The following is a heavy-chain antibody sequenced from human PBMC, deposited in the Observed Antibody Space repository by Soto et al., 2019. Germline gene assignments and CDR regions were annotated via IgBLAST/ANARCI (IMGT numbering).Heavy chain of an antibody. CDR3: ARGIKGLPPSAFDI. CDR2: LNPNTDKT. V-gene: IGHV1-8*01. D-gene: IGHD5-12*01. J-gene: IGHJ3*02. Sequence: ASVRVSCKASGYTFSNYDINWVRQATGQGLEWMGWLNPNTDKTGSAQKFQGRVTMTRNTSISTAYLELSGLRSDDTAVYYCARGIKGLPPSAFDIWGQGTRVTVSS. CDR1: GYTFSNYD.